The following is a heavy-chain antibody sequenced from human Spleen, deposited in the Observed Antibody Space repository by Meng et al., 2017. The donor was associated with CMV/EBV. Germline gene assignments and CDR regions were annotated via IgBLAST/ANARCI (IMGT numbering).Heavy chain of an antibody. Sequence: GGSLRLSCVGSGFIFRGYAMSWVRQAPGKGLEWVSVIYSGGSTYYADSVKGRFTISRDNSKNMLYLQMGSLRAEDMAVYYCAREGVTGTYLLAIRGYYGMDVWGQGTTVTVSS. CDR2: IYSGGST. CDR1: GFIFRGYA. CDR3: AREGVTGTYLLAIRGYYGMDV. V-gene: IGHV3-66*02. D-gene: IGHD1-20*01. J-gene: IGHJ6*02.